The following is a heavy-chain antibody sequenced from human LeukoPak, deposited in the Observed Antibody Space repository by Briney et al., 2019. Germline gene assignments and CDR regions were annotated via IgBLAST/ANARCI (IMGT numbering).Heavy chain of an antibody. D-gene: IGHD6-13*01. Sequence: GGSLRLSCATSGFTFSNAWMNWVRQAPGKGLEWVSAISGSGGSTYYADSVKGRFTISRDNSKNTLYLQMNSLRAEDTAVYYCAKGIAAQTREYFDYWGQGTLVTVSS. CDR3: AKGIAAQTREYFDY. J-gene: IGHJ4*02. CDR2: ISGSGGST. V-gene: IGHV3-23*01. CDR1: GFTFSNAW.